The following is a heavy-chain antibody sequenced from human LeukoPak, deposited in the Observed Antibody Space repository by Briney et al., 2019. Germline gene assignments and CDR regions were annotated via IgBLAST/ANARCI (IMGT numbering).Heavy chain of an antibody. Sequence: GGSLRLSCAASGFTFSSYGMHWVRQAPGKGLEWVAVIWYDGSNKYYADSVKGRFTISRDNSKNTLYLQMNSLRAEDTAVYYCARDLRGSRAFDIWAKGQWSPSLQ. V-gene: IGHV3-33*01. J-gene: IGHJ3*02. CDR2: IWYDGSNK. D-gene: IGHD3-10*01. CDR1: GFTFSSYG. CDR3: ARDLRGSRAFDI.